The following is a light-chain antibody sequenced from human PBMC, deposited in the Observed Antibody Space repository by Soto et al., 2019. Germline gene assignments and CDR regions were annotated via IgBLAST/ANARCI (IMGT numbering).Light chain of an antibody. CDR2: DAS. CDR1: QGISGW. Sequence: DIQMTQSPSTLPASVGDRVTITCRASQGISGWLAWYQQKPGKAPKLLIYDASSLDSGVPSRFSGSGSGTEFTLTISSLQPDDSATYFCQQYNSFWTFGLGTKVDIK. CDR3: QQYNSFWT. V-gene: IGKV1-5*01. J-gene: IGKJ1*01.